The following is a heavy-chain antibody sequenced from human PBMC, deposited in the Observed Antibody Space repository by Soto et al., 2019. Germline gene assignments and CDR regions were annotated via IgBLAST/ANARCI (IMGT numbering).Heavy chain of an antibody. CDR2: IYHSGST. V-gene: IGHV4-4*02. CDR3: GGVLVPAALGYYYGMDV. D-gene: IGHD2-2*01. CDR1: GGSISSSNW. J-gene: IGHJ6*02. Sequence: QVQLQESGPGLVKPSGTLSLTCAVSGGSISSSNWWSWVRQPPGKGLEWIGEIYHSGSTNYNPSLKSRVTLSVGQSKNQCSLKLSSVTAADTAVYYCGGVLVPAALGYYYGMDVWGQGTTVTVSS.